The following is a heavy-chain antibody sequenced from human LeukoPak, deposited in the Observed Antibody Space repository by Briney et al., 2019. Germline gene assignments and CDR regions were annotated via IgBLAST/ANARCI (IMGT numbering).Heavy chain of an antibody. CDR3: ASEEGIVVVTAAGRASAFDI. D-gene: IGHD2-21*02. J-gene: IGHJ3*02. V-gene: IGHV3-48*03. CDR2: ISSSGSTI. CDR1: GFTFSSYE. Sequence: PGGSLRLSCAASGFTFSSYEMNWVRQAPGKGLEWVSYISSSGSTIYYADSVKGRFTISRDNAKNSLYLQMNSLRAEDTAVYYCASEEGIVVVTAAGRASAFDIWGQGTMVTVSS.